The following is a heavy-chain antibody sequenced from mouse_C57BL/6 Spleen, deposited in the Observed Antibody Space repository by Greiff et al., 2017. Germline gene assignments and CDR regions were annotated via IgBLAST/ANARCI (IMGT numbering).Heavy chain of an antibody. CDR2: IRSKSNNYAT. Sequence: EVQLQESGGGLVQPKGSLKLSCAASGFSFNTYAMNWVRQAPGKGLEWVARIRSKSNNYATYYADSVKDRFTISRDDSESMLYLQMNNLKTEDTAMYSVVRQAIYYDYDGAGFAYWGQGTLVTVSA. V-gene: IGHV10-1*01. CDR1: GFSFNTYA. D-gene: IGHD2-4*01. CDR3: VRQAIYYDYDGAGFAY. J-gene: IGHJ3*01.